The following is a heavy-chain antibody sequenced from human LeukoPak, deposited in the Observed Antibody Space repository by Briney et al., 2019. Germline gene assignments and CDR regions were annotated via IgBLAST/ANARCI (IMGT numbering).Heavy chain of an antibody. CDR3: ARVIAMAGFDY. D-gene: IGHD6-19*01. CDR1: GGSISSYY. J-gene: IGHJ4*02. CDR2: ISYSGST. Sequence: SETLSLTCTVSGGSISSYYWSWIRQPPGKGLEWIGYISYSGSTNYNPSLKSRVIISIDTSKNQFSLKLSSVTAADTAVYYCARVIAMAGFDYWGQGTLVTVSS. V-gene: IGHV4-59*01.